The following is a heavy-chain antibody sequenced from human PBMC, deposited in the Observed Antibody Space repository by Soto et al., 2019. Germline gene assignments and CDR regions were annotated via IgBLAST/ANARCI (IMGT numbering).Heavy chain of an antibody. Sequence: LRLSCAASGSAFSTCTMHWVRQAPGKGLEWVAIVSSDGTTKYSADSVKGRFTISRDNFKNTLYLLMNSLRPEDTAIYYCTTDGGVWDYGDYTLDYWGQGTLVTVSS. CDR1: GSAFSTCT. J-gene: IGHJ4*02. CDR2: VSSDGTTK. CDR3: TTDGGVWDYGDYTLDY. D-gene: IGHD4-17*01. V-gene: IGHV3-30-3*01.